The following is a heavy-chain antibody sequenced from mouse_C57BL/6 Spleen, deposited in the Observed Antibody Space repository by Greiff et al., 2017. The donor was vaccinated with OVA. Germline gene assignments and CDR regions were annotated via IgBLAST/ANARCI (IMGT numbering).Heavy chain of an antibody. CDR3: ARYPSYYSNYFDY. D-gene: IGHD2-5*01. CDR2: IRNKANGYTT. CDR1: GFTFTDYY. V-gene: IGHV7-3*01. J-gene: IGHJ2*01. Sequence: EVKLMESGGGLVQPGGSLSLSCAASGFTFTDYYMSWVRQPPGKALEWLGFIRNKANGYTTEYSASVKGRFTISRDNSQSILYLQMNALRAEDSATYYCARYPSYYSNYFDYWGQGTTLTVSS.